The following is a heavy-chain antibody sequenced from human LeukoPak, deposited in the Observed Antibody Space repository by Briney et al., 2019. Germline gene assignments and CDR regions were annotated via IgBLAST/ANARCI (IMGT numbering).Heavy chain of an antibody. V-gene: IGHV3-13*01. D-gene: IGHD3-10*01. Sequence: GGSLRLSCAASGFTFSSYDMHWVRQATGKGLEWVSAIGTAGDTYYPGSVKGRFTISRENAKNSLYLQMNSLRAGDTAVYYCARGGESLVWFGEGNGMDVWGQGTTVTVSS. CDR2: IGTAGDT. CDR3: ARGGESLVWFGEGNGMDV. J-gene: IGHJ6*02. CDR1: GFTFSSYD.